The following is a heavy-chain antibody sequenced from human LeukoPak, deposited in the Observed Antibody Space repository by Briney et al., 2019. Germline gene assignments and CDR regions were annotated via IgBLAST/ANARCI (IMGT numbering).Heavy chain of an antibody. CDR1: GFTFDDYG. V-gene: IGHV3-20*04. Sequence: PGGSLRLSCAASGFTFDDYGMSWVRQAPGKGLEWVSGINWNGGSTGYADSVKGRFTISRDNAKNTLYLQMNSLRAEDTAVYYCARDLRSWFPMDVWGKGTTVTVSS. CDR3: ARDLRSWFPMDV. J-gene: IGHJ6*04. CDR2: INWNGGST. D-gene: IGHD3-10*01.